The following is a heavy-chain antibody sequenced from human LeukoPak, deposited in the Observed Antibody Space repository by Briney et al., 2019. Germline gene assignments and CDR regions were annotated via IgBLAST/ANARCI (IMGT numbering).Heavy chain of an antibody. D-gene: IGHD6-19*01. V-gene: IGHV4-39*07. J-gene: IGHJ4*02. CDR1: GGSISSYY. Sequence: SETLSLTCTVSGGSISSYYWGWIRQPPGKGLEWIGSIYYSGSTYYNPSLKSRVTISVDTSKNQFSLKLSSVTAAVTAVYYCARHSSGWSNYFDYWGQGTLVTVSS. CDR2: IYYSGST. CDR3: ARHSSGWSNYFDY.